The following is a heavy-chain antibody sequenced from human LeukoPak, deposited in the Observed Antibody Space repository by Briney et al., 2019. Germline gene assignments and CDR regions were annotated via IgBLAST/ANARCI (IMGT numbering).Heavy chain of an antibody. Sequence: PGRSLRLSCAASGFTFDDYAMHWVRQAPGKGLEWVSGISWNSGSIGYADSVKGRFTISRDNAKTSLYLQMNSLTPEDTAFYYCAKDLGYGSGNQRGFDYWGQGTLVTVSS. V-gene: IGHV3-9*01. J-gene: IGHJ4*02. CDR1: GFTFDDYA. CDR2: ISWNSGSI. CDR3: AKDLGYGSGNQRGFDY. D-gene: IGHD3-10*01.